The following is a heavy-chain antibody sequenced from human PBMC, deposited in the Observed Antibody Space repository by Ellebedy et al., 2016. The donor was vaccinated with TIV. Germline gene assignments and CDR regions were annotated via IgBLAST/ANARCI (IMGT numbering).Heavy chain of an antibody. CDR1: GFTFSSYG. CDR2: ISYDGSNK. V-gene: IGHV3-30*18. CDR3: AKVLQMGTVTTVYYYGMDV. Sequence: GESLKISCAASGFTFSSYGMHWVRQAPGKGLEWVAVISYDGSNKYYADSVKGRFTISKDNSKNTLYLQMNSLRAEDTAVYYCAKVLQMGTVTTVYYYGMDVWGQGTTVTVSS. J-gene: IGHJ6*02. D-gene: IGHD4-11*01.